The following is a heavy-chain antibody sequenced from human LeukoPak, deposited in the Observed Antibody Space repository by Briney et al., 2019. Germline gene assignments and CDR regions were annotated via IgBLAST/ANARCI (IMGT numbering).Heavy chain of an antibody. CDR3: ARDQAATPGFDYYYYMDV. Sequence: ASVKVSCKASEYTFTGYYIHWVRQAPGQGLEWMGIINPSGGSTSYAQKFQGRVTMTRDMSTSTVYMELSSLRSEDTAVYYCARDQAATPGFDYYYYMDVWGKGTTVTVSS. J-gene: IGHJ6*03. CDR1: EYTFTGYY. V-gene: IGHV1-46*01. D-gene: IGHD2-15*01. CDR2: INPSGGST.